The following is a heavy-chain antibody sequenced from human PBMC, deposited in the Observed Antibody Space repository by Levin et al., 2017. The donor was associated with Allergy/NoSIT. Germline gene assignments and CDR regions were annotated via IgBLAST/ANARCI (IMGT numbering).Heavy chain of an antibody. CDR1: GFTFSSDG. D-gene: IGHD6-19*01. CDR2: ISSDGRKK. CDR3: AKDVYGSGWYPLGNDAFEM. Sequence: GGSLRLSCAASGFTFSSDGMHWVRQAPGKGLEWVAVISSDGRKKFYADSVKGRFTISRDNSKNTIDLQMNSLRAEDTAVYYCAKDVYGSGWYPLGNDAFEMWGQGTKVSVSS. J-gene: IGHJ3*02. V-gene: IGHV3-30*18.